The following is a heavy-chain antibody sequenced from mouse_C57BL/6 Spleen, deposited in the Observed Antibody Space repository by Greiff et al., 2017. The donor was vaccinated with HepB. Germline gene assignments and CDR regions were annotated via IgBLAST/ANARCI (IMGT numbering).Heavy chain of an antibody. CDR3: ARGWQLRLDY. V-gene: IGHV1-54*01. D-gene: IGHD3-2*02. J-gene: IGHJ2*01. CDR2: INPGSGGT. Sequence: VQLQQSGAELVRPGTSVKVSCKASGYAFTNYLIEWVKQRPGQGLEWIGVINPGSGGTNYNEKFKGKATLTADKSSSTAYMQLSSLTSEDSAVYFCARGWQLRLDYWGQGTTLTVSS. CDR1: GYAFTNYL.